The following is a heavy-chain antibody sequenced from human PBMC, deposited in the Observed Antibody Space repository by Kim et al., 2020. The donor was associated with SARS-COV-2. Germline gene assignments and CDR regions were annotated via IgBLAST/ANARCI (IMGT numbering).Heavy chain of an antibody. J-gene: IGHJ6*02. CDR2: INAGNGNT. D-gene: IGHD3-9*01. CDR3: ARTRYYDILTGYYDQLGMDV. V-gene: IGHV1-3*01. CDR1: GYTFTSYA. Sequence: ASVKVSCKASGYTFTSYAMHWVRQAPGQRLEWMGWINAGNGNTKYSQKFQGRVTITRDTSASTAYMELSSLRSEDTAVYYCARTRYYDILTGYYDQLGMDVWGQGTTVTVSS.